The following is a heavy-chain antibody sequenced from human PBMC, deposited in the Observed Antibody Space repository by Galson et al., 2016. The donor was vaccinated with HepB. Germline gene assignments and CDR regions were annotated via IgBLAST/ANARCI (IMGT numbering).Heavy chain of an antibody. CDR2: IVPVFGTT. D-gene: IGHD6-19*01. CDR1: GDTLSNSV. CDR3: ARDSIAVPGSVDGMDV. V-gene: IGHV1-69*13. J-gene: IGHJ6*02. Sequence: SVKVSCKVSGDTLSNSVITWVRQAPGPGLEWMGGIVPVFGTTKYTQKFQGRVSMTADESTTTACLELTSLRSEDTAKYYCARDSIAVPGSVDGMDVWGQGTTVTVSS.